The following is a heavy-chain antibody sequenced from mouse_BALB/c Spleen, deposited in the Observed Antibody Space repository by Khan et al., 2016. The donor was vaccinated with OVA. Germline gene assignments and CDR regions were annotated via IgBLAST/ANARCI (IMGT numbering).Heavy chain of an antibody. J-gene: IGHJ1*01. CDR1: GFTFSNFG. D-gene: IGHD2-1*01. V-gene: IGHV5-17*02. CDR3: ARSGGNFHWYFDV. CDR2: ISSGSSTI. Sequence: EVHLVESGGGLVQPGGSRKLSCAASGFTFSNFGMHWVCQAPKKGLEWVAYISSGSSTIYYVDTVKGRFTISRDNPKNTLFLRMTSLRSEDTAIYYCARSGGNFHWYFDVWGAGTSVTVSS.